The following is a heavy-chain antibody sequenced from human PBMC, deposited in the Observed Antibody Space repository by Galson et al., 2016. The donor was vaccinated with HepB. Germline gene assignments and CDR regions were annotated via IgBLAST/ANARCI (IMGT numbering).Heavy chain of an antibody. Sequence: TLSLTCSVSSGSITSGSYSWSWIRQPAGKGLEWIGRLHTSGSTKYNPSLKSRVTISVDTSKNQFFLTLRSVTAADTAVYYCAGDWWGALDYWGQGTTVTVSS. D-gene: IGHD2-15*01. CDR1: SGSITSGSYS. CDR3: AGDWWGALDY. J-gene: IGHJ4*03. CDR2: LHTSGST. V-gene: IGHV4-61*02.